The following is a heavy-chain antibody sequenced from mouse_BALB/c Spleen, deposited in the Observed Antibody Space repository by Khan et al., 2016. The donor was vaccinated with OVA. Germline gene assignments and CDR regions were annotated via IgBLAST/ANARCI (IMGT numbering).Heavy chain of an antibody. CDR2: ITNSGST. CDR1: DYSITRDYA. J-gene: IGHJ4*01. Sequence: EVQLQESGPGLVKPSQSLSLTCTVTDYSITRDYAWNWIRQFPGNKLEWMGYITNSGSTNYNPSLKSRISITRDTSKNQFFLQWKSVTTEDTATDYWASELGRYCAMDYWGQGTSVTVSS. V-gene: IGHV3-2*02. D-gene: IGHD4-1*01. CDR3: ASELGRYCAMDY.